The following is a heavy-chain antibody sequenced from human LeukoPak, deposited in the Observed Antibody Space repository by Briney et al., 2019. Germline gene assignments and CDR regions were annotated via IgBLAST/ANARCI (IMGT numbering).Heavy chain of an antibody. J-gene: IGHJ4*02. CDR3: ARDFGVTNYHFDY. CDR2: ISYDGSNK. D-gene: IGHD3-16*01. Sequence: GRSLRLSCAASGFTFSSYGMHWVRQAPGKGLEWVAVISYDGSNKYYADSVKGRFTISRDNSKNTLYLQMNSLRAEDTAVYYCARDFGVTNYHFDYWGQGTLVTVSS. V-gene: IGHV3-30*03. CDR1: GFTFSSYG.